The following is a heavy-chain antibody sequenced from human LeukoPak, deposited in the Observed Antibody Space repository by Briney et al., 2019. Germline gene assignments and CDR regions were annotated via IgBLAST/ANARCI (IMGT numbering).Heavy chain of an antibody. Sequence: GESLKISCKGSGYSFTSYWIGWVRQMPGKGLEWMGIIYPGDSDTRYSPSFQGQVTISADKSISTAYLQWSSLKASDTAMYYCARTGRVGATNYYYYMDVWGKGTTVTISS. J-gene: IGHJ6*03. V-gene: IGHV5-51*01. CDR3: ARTGRVGATNYYYYMDV. D-gene: IGHD1-26*01. CDR2: IYPGDSDT. CDR1: GYSFTSYW.